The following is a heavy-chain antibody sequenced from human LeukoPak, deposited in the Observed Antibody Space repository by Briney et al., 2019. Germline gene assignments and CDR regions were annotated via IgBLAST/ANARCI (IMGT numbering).Heavy chain of an antibody. V-gene: IGHV3-23*01. J-gene: IGHJ4*02. CDR3: AKIVRYHYDSSGYRGYFDY. CDR1: GFTFSSYA. D-gene: IGHD3-22*01. CDR2: ISGSGGST. Sequence: GGSLRLSCAASGFTFSSYAMSWVRRAPGKGLEWVSAISGSGGSTYYADSVKGRFTISRDNSKNTLYLQMNSLRAEDTAVYYCAKIVRYHYDSSGYRGYFDYWGQGTLVTVSS.